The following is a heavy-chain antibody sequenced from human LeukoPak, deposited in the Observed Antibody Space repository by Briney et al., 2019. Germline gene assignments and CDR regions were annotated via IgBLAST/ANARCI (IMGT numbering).Heavy chain of an antibody. Sequence: GGSLRLSCAASGFTFDDYAMHWVRQAPGKGLEWVSLISGDGGSTYYADSVKGRFTISRDNSKNSLYLQINSVRTEATALYYCIKYTWFDPWGQGTLVTVSS. CDR1: GFTFDDYA. J-gene: IGHJ5*02. CDR2: ISGDGGST. V-gene: IGHV3-43*02. CDR3: IKYTWFDP.